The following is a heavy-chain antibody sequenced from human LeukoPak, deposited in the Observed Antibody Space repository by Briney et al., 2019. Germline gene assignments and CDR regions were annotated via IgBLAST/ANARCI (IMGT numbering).Heavy chain of an antibody. CDR2: IYSGGST. D-gene: IGHD6-13*01. J-gene: IGHJ4*02. CDR3: ARDEQQLSFDY. CDR1: GFTFSSNY. V-gene: IGHV3-66*01. Sequence: PGGSLRLSCAASGFTFSSNYMSWVRQAPGKGLEWASVIYSGGSTYYSDSVKGRFTISRDNSKNTLYLQMNSLRAEDTAVYYCARDEQQLSFDYWGQGTLVTVSS.